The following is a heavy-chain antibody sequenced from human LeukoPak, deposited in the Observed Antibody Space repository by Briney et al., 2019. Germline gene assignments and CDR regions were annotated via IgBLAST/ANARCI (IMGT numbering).Heavy chain of an antibody. CDR2: IYYSGST. V-gene: IGHV4-30-4*08. CDR3: ARDPEYSSSWYYMDV. CDR1: GGSISSGDYY. Sequence: SETLCLTCTVSGGSISSGDYYWSWIRQPPGKGLEWIGYIYYSGSTYYNPSLKSRVTISVDTSKNQFSLKLSSVTAADTAVYYCARDPEYSSSWYYMDVWGKGTTVTVSS. J-gene: IGHJ6*03. D-gene: IGHD6-13*01.